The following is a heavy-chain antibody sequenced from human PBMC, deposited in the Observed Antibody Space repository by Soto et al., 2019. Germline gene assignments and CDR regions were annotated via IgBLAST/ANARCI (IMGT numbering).Heavy chain of an antibody. CDR2: INTATGNT. V-gene: IGHV1-3*04. CDR3: ARTYTNYNHFDF. D-gene: IGHD4-4*01. CDR1: GYTFTTYA. J-gene: IGHJ4*02. Sequence: QVQLVQSGAEEKKPGASVKVSCKAFGYTFTTYALHWVRQAPGQRLEWMGWINTATGNTEYSQNFQDRVTITRDTSASTAYMDLSSLRSEDMAVYFCARTYTNYNHFDFWGQGTLVTVAS.